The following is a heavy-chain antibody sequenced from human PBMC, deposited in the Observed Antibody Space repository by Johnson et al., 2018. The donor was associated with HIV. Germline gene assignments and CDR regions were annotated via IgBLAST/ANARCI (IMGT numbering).Heavy chain of an antibody. V-gene: IGHV3-13*01. Sequence: VQLVESGGGLVQPGGSLRLSCAASGFTFSNYDMHWVRQATGKGLDWVSAIGTAGDTYYPGSVKGRFTISRDNSKNTLYLQMNILTAEDTAVYYCARAPEVRGIDGFDIWGQGTLVTVSS. J-gene: IGHJ3*02. CDR3: ARAPEVRGIDGFDI. CDR1: GFTFSNYD. D-gene: IGHD3-10*01. CDR2: IGTAGDT.